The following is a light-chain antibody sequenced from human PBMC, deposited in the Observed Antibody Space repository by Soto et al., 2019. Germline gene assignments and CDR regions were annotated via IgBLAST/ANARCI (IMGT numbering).Light chain of an antibody. CDR1: RSARSTY. Sequence: VFLQSPGPLSLSQGPRATLSCSVTRSARSTYLAWYQQKPGQAPRLLIYEASSRATDIPDRFSGGGSGGDFTLTISRLEPEDFATYYCQHYDGSLWTFGQGTKVDIK. CDR2: EAS. CDR3: QHYDGSLWT. J-gene: IGKJ1*01. V-gene: IGKV3-20*01.